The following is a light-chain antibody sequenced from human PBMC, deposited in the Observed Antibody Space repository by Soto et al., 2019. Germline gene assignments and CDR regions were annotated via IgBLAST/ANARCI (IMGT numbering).Light chain of an antibody. CDR1: SSDVGGYNY. V-gene: IGLV2-14*01. J-gene: IGLJ2*01. CDR3: SSYTRSSALVL. CDR2: EVS. Sequence: QSVLTQPASVSGSPGQSITIPCTGTSSDVGGYNYVSWYQQHPGKAPKLMIYEVSNRPSGVSSRFSGSKSGNTASLTISGLQAEDEADYYCSSYTRSSALVLFGGGTKLTVL.